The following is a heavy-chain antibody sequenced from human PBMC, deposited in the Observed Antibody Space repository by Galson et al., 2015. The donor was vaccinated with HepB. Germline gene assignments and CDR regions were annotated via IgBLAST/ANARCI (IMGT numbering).Heavy chain of an antibody. CDR2: ISGSGGST. V-gene: IGHV3-23*01. CDR3: AKLLGYCSGGSCGEVRD. CDR1: GFTFSSYA. J-gene: IGHJ4*02. Sequence: SLRLSCAASGFTFSSYAMSWVRQAPGKGLEWVSAISGSGGSTYYADSVKGRFTISRDNSKNTLYLQMNSLRAEDTAVYYCAKLLGYCSGGSCGEVRDWGQGTLVTVSS. D-gene: IGHD2-15*01.